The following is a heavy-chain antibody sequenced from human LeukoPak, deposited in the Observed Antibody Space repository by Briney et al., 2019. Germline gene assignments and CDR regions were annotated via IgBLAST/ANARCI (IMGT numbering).Heavy chain of an antibody. Sequence: GGSLRLSCAASGFTFSTYSMNWVRQAPGKGLEWVSAISGSGGSTYYADSVKGRFTISRDNSKNTLYLQMNSLRAEDTAVYYCAKDSHGAYGATNGWFDPWGQGTLVTVSS. CDR3: AKDSHGAYGATNGWFDP. D-gene: IGHD4/OR15-4a*01. J-gene: IGHJ5*02. V-gene: IGHV3-23*01. CDR1: GFTFSTYS. CDR2: ISGSGGST.